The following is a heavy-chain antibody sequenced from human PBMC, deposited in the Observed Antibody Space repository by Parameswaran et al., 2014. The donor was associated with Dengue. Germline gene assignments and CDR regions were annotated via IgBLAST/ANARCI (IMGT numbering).Heavy chain of an antibody. D-gene: IGHD3-10*01. J-gene: IGHJ4*02. CDR3: AKDGMVRGVTSFDY. Sequence: WIRQPPGKGLEWVAVISYDGSNKYYADSVKGRFTISRDNSKNTLYLQMNSLRAEDTAVYYCAKDGMVRGVTSFDYWGQGTLVTVSS. CDR2: ISYDGSNK. V-gene: IGHV3-30*18.